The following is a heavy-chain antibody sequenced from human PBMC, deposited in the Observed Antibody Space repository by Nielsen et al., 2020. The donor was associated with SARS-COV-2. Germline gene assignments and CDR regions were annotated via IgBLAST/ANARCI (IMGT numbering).Heavy chain of an antibody. Sequence: GGSLRLSCAASGFTFSSYGMHWVRQAPGKGLEWVAVIWYDGSNKYYADSVKGRFTISRENAKNSLYLQMNSLRAGDTAVYYCARGFGMDVWGQGTTVTVSS. V-gene: IGHV3-33*01. CDR3: ARGFGMDV. CDR1: GFTFSSYG. J-gene: IGHJ6*02. CDR2: IWYDGSNK.